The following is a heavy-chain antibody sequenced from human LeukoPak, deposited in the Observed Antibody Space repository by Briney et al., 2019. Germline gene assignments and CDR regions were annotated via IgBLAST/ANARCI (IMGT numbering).Heavy chain of an antibody. J-gene: IGHJ4*01. CDR1: GFTVSSYY. Sequence: QPGGSLRLSCTVSGFTVSSYYMSWVRQAPGKGLEWVLIIDSGGSTYYADSVKGRFTISRDNSKNTVFLQMNSLRAEDTAVYYCARDPYSKIFGGWGHGTLVTVSS. V-gene: IGHV3-66*02. CDR2: IDSGGST. D-gene: IGHD3-3*01. CDR3: ARDPYSKIFGG.